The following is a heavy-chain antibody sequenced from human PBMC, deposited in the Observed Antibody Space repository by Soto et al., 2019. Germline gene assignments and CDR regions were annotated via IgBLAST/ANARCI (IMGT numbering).Heavy chain of an antibody. CDR3: ARGASCSSTSCYDNFHYGLAV. CDR1: GYTFTNYG. J-gene: IGHJ6*02. V-gene: IGHV1-18*01. D-gene: IGHD2-2*01. CDR2: ITASNGNA. Sequence: QVQLVQSGPEVKNPGASLKVSCKASGYTFTNYGITWVRQAPGQGLEWMGWITASNGNANYAREIQGRLTMTRDTSTNTASMELRSPRSDDTAVYYCARGASCSSTSCYDNFHYGLAVWGQGTTVIVSS.